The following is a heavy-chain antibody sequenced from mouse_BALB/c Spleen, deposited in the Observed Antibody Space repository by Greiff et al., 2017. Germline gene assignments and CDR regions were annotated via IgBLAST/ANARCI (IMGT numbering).Heavy chain of an antibody. V-gene: IGHV1-76*01. D-gene: IGHD3-3*01. CDR3: ERRDYGCNWQLAV. Sequence: QVQLKESGAELVKPGASVKLSCKTSGFTFSSCYISWLKQKPGQSLEWIAWIYAGTGGTSYTQKFTGKAQLTEDTSSITAYMQFSSLTPEDPAIYSCERRDYGCNWQLAVWGEGTLVTVSA. CDR1: GFTFSSCY. J-gene: IGHJ3*01. CDR2: IYAGTGGT.